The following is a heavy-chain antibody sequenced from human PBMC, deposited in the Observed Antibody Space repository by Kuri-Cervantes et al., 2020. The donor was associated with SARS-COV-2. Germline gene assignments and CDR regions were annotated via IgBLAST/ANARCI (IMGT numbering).Heavy chain of an antibody. CDR3: ARSHTLYGGNSSPWDY. CDR1: ETTFPNYD. CDR2: VKTNSGNA. J-gene: IGHJ4*02. Sequence: ASVKVSCKTPETTFPNYDINWVRQATGQGLEWMGMVKTNSGNALYAQFFQGRITMTTDTSTSTAYMELRSLRSHDTAVYYCARSHTLYGGNSSPWDYWGQGTLVTVSS. V-gene: IGHV1-8*01. D-gene: IGHD4-23*01.